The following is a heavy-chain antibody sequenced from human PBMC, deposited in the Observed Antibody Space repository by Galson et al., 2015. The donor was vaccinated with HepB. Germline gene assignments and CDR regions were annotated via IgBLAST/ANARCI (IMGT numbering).Heavy chain of an antibody. J-gene: IGHJ4*02. CDR2: ISGYNGNT. CDR3: ARDSYFYDTSGYYYGTEFDY. Sequence: SVKVSCKASGYTFTNYGIGWVRQAPGQGLEYMGWISGYNGNTNNAQKLQDRVIVTTDTSTSTAYMELRSLTSDDTAVYYCARDSYFYDTSGYYYGTEFDYWGQGTLVTVSS. D-gene: IGHD3-22*01. V-gene: IGHV1-18*04. CDR1: GYTFTNYG.